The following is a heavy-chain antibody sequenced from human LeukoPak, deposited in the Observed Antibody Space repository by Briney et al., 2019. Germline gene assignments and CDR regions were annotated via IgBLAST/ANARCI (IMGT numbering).Heavy chain of an antibody. CDR2: ISISGGTI. Sequence: GGSLRLSCAASGLTVSSNYMTWVRQAPGKGLEWLSCISISGGTIFYADSVKGRFTISRDNAKNSLYLQMNSLRDEDTAVYYCARGTGAYYYWGQGTLVTVSS. CDR3: ARGTGAYYY. CDR1: GLTVSSNY. D-gene: IGHD3-16*01. V-gene: IGHV3-48*02. J-gene: IGHJ4*02.